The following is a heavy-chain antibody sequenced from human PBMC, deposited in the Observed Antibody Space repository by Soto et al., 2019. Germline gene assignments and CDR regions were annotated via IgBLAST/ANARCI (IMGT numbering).Heavy chain of an antibody. D-gene: IGHD6-6*01. CDR3: AREKRSSSSSYYFDY. CDR2: ISYDGSNK. V-gene: IGHV3-30-3*01. Sequence: GWSLRLSCAASGFTFSDYNINWIRQAPGKGPEWVAVISYDGSNKYYADSVKGRFTISRDNSKNTLYLQMNSLRAEDTAVYYCAREKRSSSSSYYFDYWGQGTMVTVYS. CDR1: GFTFSDYN. J-gene: IGHJ4*02.